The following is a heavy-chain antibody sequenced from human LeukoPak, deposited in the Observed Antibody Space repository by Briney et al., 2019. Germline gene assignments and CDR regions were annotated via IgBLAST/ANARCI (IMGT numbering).Heavy chain of an antibody. CDR3: ARPDTEYYCGGDCNDAFDI. J-gene: IGHJ3*02. CDR2: MNPNSGNT. D-gene: IGHD2-21*02. CDR1: GYTFTSYD. Sequence: GAPVKVSCKASGYTFTSYDINWVRQATGQGLEWMGWMNPNSGNTGYAQKFQGRVTMTRNTSISTAYMELSSLRSEDTAVYYCARPDTEYYCGGDCNDAFDIWGQGTMVTVSS. V-gene: IGHV1-8*01.